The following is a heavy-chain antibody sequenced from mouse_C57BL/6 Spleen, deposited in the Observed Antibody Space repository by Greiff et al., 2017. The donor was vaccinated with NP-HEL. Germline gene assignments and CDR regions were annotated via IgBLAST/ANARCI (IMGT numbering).Heavy chain of an antibody. D-gene: IGHD3-2*02. Sequence: EVQGVESGGDLVKPGGSLKLSCAASGFTFSSYGMSWVRQTPDKRLEWVATISSGGSYTYYPDSVKGRCTISRDNAKNTLYLQMSSLKSEDTAMYYCERQGAQALYFDYWGQGTTLTVSS. J-gene: IGHJ2*01. V-gene: IGHV5-6*01. CDR3: ERQGAQALYFDY. CDR2: ISSGGSYT. CDR1: GFTFSSYG.